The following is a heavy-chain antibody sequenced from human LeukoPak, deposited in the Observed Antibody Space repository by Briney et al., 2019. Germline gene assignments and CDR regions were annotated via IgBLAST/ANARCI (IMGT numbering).Heavy chain of an antibody. V-gene: IGHV3-43*01. CDR3: AKEGLPYYYYYYMDV. CDR1: GFTFDDYT. D-gene: IGHD5/OR15-5a*01. Sequence: GGSLRLSCAASGFTFDDYTMHWVRQAPGKGLEWVSLITWDGGSPYYADSVKGRFTISRDNSKNSLYLQMNSLRTEDTALYYCAKEGLPYYYYYYMDVWGKGTTVTVSS. CDR2: ITWDGGSP. J-gene: IGHJ6*03.